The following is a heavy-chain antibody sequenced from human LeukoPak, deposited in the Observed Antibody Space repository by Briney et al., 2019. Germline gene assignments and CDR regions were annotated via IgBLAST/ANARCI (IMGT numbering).Heavy chain of an antibody. CDR2: MNPNSGNT. CDR3: ARDLYDSSGYYLTLGY. Sequence: AASVKVSCKASGYTFTSCDINWVRQATGQGLEWMGWMNPNSGNTGYAQKFQGRVTMTRNTSISTAYMELSSLRSEDTAVYYCARDLYDSSGYYLTLGYWGQGTLVTVSS. J-gene: IGHJ4*02. D-gene: IGHD3-22*01. V-gene: IGHV1-8*01. CDR1: GYTFTSCD.